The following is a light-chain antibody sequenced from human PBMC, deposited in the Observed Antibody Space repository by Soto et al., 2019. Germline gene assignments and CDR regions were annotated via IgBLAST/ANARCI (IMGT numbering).Light chain of an antibody. CDR3: QIGVT. V-gene: IGKV3-15*01. CDR2: GAS. CDR1: QSVSSN. Sequence: EIVMTQSPATLSVSPGERATLSCRASQSVSSNLAWYQQKPGQAPRFLIYGASTRATGIPARFSGSGSGTEFTLTISSLQSEDFAVYYCQIGVTFGPGTKVDIK. J-gene: IGKJ3*01.